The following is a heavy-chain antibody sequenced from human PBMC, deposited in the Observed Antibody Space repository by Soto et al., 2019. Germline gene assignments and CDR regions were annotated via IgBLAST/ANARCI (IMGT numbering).Heavy chain of an antibody. J-gene: IGHJ4*02. D-gene: IGHD3-22*01. Sequence: GGSLRLSCTASGFTVGDYAMSWVRQAPGKGLEWVGFIRSKAYGGTTEYAASVKGRFTISRDDSKSIAYLQMNSLKTEDTAVYYCTSESPDPYYYDSSGYLRFVYLGQGTPVTVSP. CDR3: TSESPDPYYYDSSGYLRFVY. V-gene: IGHV3-49*04. CDR2: IRSKAYGGTT. CDR1: GFTVGDYA.